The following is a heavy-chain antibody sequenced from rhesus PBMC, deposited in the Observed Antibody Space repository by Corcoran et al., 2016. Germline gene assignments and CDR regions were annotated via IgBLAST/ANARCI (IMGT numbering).Heavy chain of an antibody. V-gene: IGHV4-169*02. CDR2: IYGSGSST. Sequence: QLQLQESGPGLVKPSETLSVTCAVSGGSISSSYWSWIRQAPWKGLEWILDIYGSGSSTNYNPSLNSRVTLSVDTAKNQLALKLSSVTAADTAVYYCASGGYWGDSHDYCGQGVLVTVSS. CDR1: GGSISSSY. J-gene: IGHJ4*01. D-gene: IGHD3-34*01. CDR3: ASGGYWGDSHDY.